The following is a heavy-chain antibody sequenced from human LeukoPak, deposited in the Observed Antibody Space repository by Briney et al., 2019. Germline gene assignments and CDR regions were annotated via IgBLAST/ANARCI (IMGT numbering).Heavy chain of an antibody. CDR3: ARVPLDVLLWFGEFPFDY. D-gene: IGHD3-10*01. J-gene: IGHJ4*02. Sequence: ASVKVSCKASGYTFTGYYMHWVRQAPGQGLEWMGWINPNSGGTNYARKFQGRVTMTRDTSISTAYMELSRLRSDDTAVYYCARVPLDVLLWFGEFPFDYWGQGTLVTVSS. CDR2: INPNSGGT. V-gene: IGHV1-2*02. CDR1: GYTFTGYY.